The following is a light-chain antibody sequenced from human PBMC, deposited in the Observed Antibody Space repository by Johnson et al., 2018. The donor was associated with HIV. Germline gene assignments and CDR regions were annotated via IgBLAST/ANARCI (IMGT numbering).Light chain of an antibody. J-gene: IGLJ1*01. V-gene: IGLV1-51*02. Sequence: QSALTQPPSVSAAPGQKVTISCSGSTSNIGNNYVSWYQRLPGTAPKLLIYENNKRPSGIPGRFSGSKSDTSGILGITGLPGGDEAAYYCGTWDSNLSAFVFGTGTKVTVL. CDR3: GTWDSNLSAFV. CDR1: TSNIGNNY. CDR2: ENN.